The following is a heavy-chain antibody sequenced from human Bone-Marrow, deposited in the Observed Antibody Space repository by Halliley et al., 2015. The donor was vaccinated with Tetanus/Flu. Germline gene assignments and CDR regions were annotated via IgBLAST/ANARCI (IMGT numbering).Heavy chain of an antibody. Sequence: GWVSSISSNFSRKYYANTVKGQFTISRDDAQKSVYLQMTSLRVDDTAVYYCVRDETAATGGMVVWGQGTTVVVSS. V-gene: IGHV3-21*01. CDR3: VRDETAATGGMVV. J-gene: IGHJ6*01. CDR2: ISSNFSRK. D-gene: IGHD2-15*01.